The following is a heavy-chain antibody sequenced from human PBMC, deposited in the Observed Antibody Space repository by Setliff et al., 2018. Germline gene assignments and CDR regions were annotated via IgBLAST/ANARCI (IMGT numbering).Heavy chain of an antibody. CDR3: ATDGVQNYNLDY. D-gene: IGHD1-1*01. J-gene: IGHJ4*02. CDR1: GFTFSSHA. V-gene: IGHV3-30*01. CDR2: TSYDGINK. Sequence: PGGSLRLSCAASGFTFSSHAMHWVRQAPGKGLEWVAVTSYDGINKYYADSVKGRFTISRDNSKNTLYLQMNSLRTEDTAVYYCATDGVQNYNLDYWGQGTLVTVSS.